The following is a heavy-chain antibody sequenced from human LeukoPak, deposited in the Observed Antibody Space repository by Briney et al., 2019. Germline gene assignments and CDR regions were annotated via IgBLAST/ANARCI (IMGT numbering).Heavy chain of an antibody. Sequence: TLSLTCTVSGGSISSYYWSWIRQPPGKGLEWIGYIYYSGSTYYNPSLKSRVTISVDTSKNQFSLKLSSVTAADTAVYYCARYCSSTFYYYYMDVWGKGTTVTVSS. CDR2: IYYSGST. D-gene: IGHD2-2*01. V-gene: IGHV4-30-4*08. J-gene: IGHJ6*03. CDR1: GGSISSYY. CDR3: ARYCSSTFYYYYMDV.